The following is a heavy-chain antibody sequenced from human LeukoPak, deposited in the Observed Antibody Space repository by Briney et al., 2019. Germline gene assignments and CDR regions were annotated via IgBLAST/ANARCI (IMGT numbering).Heavy chain of an antibody. J-gene: IGHJ4*02. V-gene: IGHV3-74*01. CDR3: ARSDHYHDNSGYDV. CDR2: IDSFGSSK. Sequence: PGGSLRRSCAASGFTFSSYWMHWVRQAPGKGLVWVSRIDSFGSSKNYADSVRGRFTISRDNAKNTLYLQMSSLRADDTAVYYCARSDHYHDNSGYDVWGQGTLVTVSS. CDR1: GFTFSSYW. D-gene: IGHD3-22*01.